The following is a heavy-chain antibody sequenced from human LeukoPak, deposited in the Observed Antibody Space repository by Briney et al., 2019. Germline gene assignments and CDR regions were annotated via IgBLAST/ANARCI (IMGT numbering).Heavy chain of an antibody. CDR2: INQDGSEK. CDR3: ARCRTGTTNGFDP. D-gene: IGHD1-7*01. V-gene: IGHV3-7*05. Sequence: PGGTLRLSCTASGFTSSSYWMSWVRQAPGKGLEWVASINQDGSEKYYVDSVKGRFTISRDNAKNSLYLQMNSLRAEDTALYYCARCRTGTTNGFDPWGQGTLVTVSS. J-gene: IGHJ5*02. CDR1: GFTSSSYW.